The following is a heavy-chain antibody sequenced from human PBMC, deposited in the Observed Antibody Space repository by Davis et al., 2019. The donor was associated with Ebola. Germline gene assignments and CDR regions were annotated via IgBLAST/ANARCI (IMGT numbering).Heavy chain of an antibody. J-gene: IGHJ4*02. D-gene: IGHD4-17*01. V-gene: IGHV3-33*01. CDR3: ARVDRRGDHDY. CDR1: GFTFSSYG. Sequence: GEPLKISCAASGFTFSSYGMHWVRQAPGKGLEWVAVIWYDGSNKYYADSVKGRFTISRDNSKNTLYLQMNSLRAEDTAVYYCARVDRRGDHDYWGQGTLVTVSS. CDR2: IWYDGSNK.